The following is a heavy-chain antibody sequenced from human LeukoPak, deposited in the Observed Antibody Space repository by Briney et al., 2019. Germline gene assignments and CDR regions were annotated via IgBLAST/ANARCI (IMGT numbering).Heavy chain of an antibody. D-gene: IGHD2-15*01. CDR2: IYHSGST. J-gene: IGHJ5*02. CDR1: GGSISSSNW. Sequence: SGTLSLTCAVSGGSISSSNWWSWVRQPPRKGLEWIGQIYHSGSTNYNPSLKSRVTISVDKSKNQFSLKLRSVTAADTAVYYCARPLSLGYCSGGSCYGRGAWFDRWGQGTLVTVSS. V-gene: IGHV4-4*02. CDR3: ARPLSLGYCSGGSCYGRGAWFDR.